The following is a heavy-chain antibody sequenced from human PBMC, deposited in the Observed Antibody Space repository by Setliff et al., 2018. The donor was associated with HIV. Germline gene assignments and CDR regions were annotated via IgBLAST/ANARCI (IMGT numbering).Heavy chain of an antibody. J-gene: IGHJ4*02. CDR3: ASNSGWLDY. V-gene: IGHV4-39*07. CDR1: GDSTSSSSSY. Sequence: SETLSLTCTVSGDSTSSSSSYWGWIRQPPGKGLEWIGSIYYSGTTYYNPSLKSRVTISVDTSKNQFSLKLSSVTAADTAVYYCASNSGWLDYWGQGTLVTVSS. CDR2: IYYSGTT. D-gene: IGHD5-12*01.